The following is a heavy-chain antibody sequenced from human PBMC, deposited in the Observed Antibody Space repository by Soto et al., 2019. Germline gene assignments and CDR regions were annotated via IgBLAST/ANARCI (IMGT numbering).Heavy chain of an antibody. Sequence: GESLKISCKGSGYSFAGYWITWVRQKPGKGLEWMGRIDPSDSQTYYSPSFRGHVTISVAKSTTTVFLQWSSLKASDTAMYYCATAYVYDFENSNYYRDAFDIWGQGTLVTVSS. CDR2: IDPSDSQT. D-gene: IGHD3-22*01. J-gene: IGHJ3*02. CDR3: ATAYVYDFENSNYYRDAFDI. V-gene: IGHV5-10-1*01. CDR1: GYSFAGYW.